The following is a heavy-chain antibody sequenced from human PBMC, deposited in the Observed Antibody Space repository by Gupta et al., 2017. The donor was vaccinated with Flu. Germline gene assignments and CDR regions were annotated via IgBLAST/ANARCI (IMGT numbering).Heavy chain of an antibody. Sequence: QVQLQESGPGLVKPSETLSLTCTVSGGSISSYYWSWIRQPPGKGLEWIGYIYYSGSTNYNPSLKSRVTISVDTSKNQFSLKLSSVTAADTAVYYCARQSVTTWGIDYWGQGTLVTVSS. D-gene: IGHD4-17*01. CDR3: ARQSVTTWGIDY. CDR1: GGSISSYY. V-gene: IGHV4-59*08. J-gene: IGHJ4*02. CDR2: IYYSGST.